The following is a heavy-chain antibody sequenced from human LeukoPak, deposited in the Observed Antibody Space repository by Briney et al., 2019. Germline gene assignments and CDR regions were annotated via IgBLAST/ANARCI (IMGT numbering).Heavy chain of an antibody. CDR3: AIQLNWGDYYYYYGMDV. CDR1: GGSFSGYY. J-gene: IGHJ6*02. CDR2: INHSGST. Sequence: SETLPLTCAVYGGSFSGYYWSWIRQPLGKGLEWVGEINHSGSTNYNPSLKSRVTISVDTSKNQFSLKLSSVTAADTAVYYCAIQLNWGDYYYYYGMDVWGQGTTVTVSS. V-gene: IGHV4-34*01. D-gene: IGHD7-27*01.